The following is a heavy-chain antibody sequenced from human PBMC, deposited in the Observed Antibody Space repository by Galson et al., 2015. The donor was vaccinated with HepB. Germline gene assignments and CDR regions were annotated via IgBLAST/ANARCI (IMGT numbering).Heavy chain of an antibody. CDR2: IRSKAYGGTT. D-gene: IGHD2-2*03. J-gene: IGHJ6*02. CDR1: GFTFGDYA. V-gene: IGHV3-49*04. CDR3: TRALGYCSSTSCYEGARLPYYGMDV. Sequence: SLRLSCAASGFTFGDYAMSWVRQAPGKGLEWVGFIRSKAYGGTTEYAASVKGRFTISRDDSKSIAYLQMNSLKTEDTAVYYCTRALGYCSSTSCYEGARLPYYGMDVWGQGTTVTVSS.